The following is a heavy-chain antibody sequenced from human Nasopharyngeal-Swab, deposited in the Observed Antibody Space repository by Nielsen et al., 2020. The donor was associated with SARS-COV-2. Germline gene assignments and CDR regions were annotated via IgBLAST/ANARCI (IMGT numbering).Heavy chain of an antibody. V-gene: IGHV5-51*01. Sequence: GESLKISCKGSGYIFSNYWIGWVRQMRGKGLEGVGIIYPGDSDTRYSPSFQGQVTISADKSISTTYLQWSSLKASDTAMYYCARLLLSKYFDYWGPGTLVTVSS. CDR3: ARLLLSKYFDY. CDR2: IYPGDSDT. J-gene: IGHJ4*02. CDR1: GYIFSNYW.